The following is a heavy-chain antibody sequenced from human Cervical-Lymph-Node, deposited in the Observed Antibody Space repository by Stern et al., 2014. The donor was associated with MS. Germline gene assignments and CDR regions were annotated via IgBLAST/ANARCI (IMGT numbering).Heavy chain of an antibody. CDR3: ASANCSSTSCPNWFDP. D-gene: IGHD2-2*01. CDR2: IYSSGST. J-gene: IGHJ5*02. Sequence: QVKLQESGPGLVKPSQTLSLTCTVSGGYISSGDYYWSWIRQPPGKGLEWIGNIYSSGSTYYHPSLKSRVTISVDTSKNQFSLKLSSVTAADTAVYYCASANCSSTSCPNWFDPWGQGTLVTVSS. V-gene: IGHV4-30-4*01. CDR1: GGYISSGDYY.